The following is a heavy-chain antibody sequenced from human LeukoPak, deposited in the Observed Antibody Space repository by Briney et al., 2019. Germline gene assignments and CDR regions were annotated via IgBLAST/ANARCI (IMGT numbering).Heavy chain of an antibody. CDR3: AKEGSNWNVDY. CDR1: GFTFSSNW. Sequence: GGSLRLSCVVSGFTFSSNWMSWVRQAPGKGLEWVSTISGSGTRTFYGGSVKGRFTISRDESKNTLYLQMNSLRAEDTAVYYCAKEGSNWNVDYWGQGTLVTVSS. D-gene: IGHD1-1*01. J-gene: IGHJ4*02. CDR2: ISGSGTRT. V-gene: IGHV3-23*01.